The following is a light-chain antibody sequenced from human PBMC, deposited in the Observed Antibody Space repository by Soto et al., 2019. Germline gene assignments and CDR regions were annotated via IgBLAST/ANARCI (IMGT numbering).Light chain of an antibody. Sequence: EIVMTQSPATLSVSPGERAALACRASQSVSSKLAWYQQKPGQAPRLLIYGASTRATGIPARFSGSGSGTEFSLTLSSLQSEDFAVYYCQQYNKWPPSFTFGPGTKLDI. CDR2: GAS. J-gene: IGKJ3*01. V-gene: IGKV3-15*01. CDR3: QQYNKWPPSFT. CDR1: QSVSSK.